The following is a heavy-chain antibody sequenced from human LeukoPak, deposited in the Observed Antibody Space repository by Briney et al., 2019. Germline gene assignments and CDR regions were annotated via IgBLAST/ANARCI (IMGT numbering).Heavy chain of an antibody. CDR3: ARELETRRYCTHSVCSRWFDP. V-gene: IGHV4-4*07. D-gene: IGHD2-8*01. Sequence: PSETLSLTCTVSGGSISSYYWNWIRQPAGKGLEWIGRIYTSGSANYNPSLKSRVTMSVDTSKNQFSLKLSSVTAADTAVYYCARELETRRYCTHSVCSRWFDPWGQGTLVTVSS. CDR2: IYTSGSA. CDR1: GGSISSYY. J-gene: IGHJ5*02.